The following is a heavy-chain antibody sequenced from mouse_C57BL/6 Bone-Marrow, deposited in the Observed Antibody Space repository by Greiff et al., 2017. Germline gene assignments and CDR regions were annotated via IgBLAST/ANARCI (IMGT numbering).Heavy chain of an antibody. CDR2: IFPGSGST. Sequence: QVQLKQSGPELVKPGASVKISCKASGYTFTDYYINWVKQRPGQGLEWIGWIFPGSGSTYYNEKFKGKATLTVDKSSSTAYMLLSSLTSEDSAVYFCATVHGSSSEGFAYWGQGTLVTVSA. D-gene: IGHD1-1*01. CDR1: GYTFTDYY. J-gene: IGHJ3*01. V-gene: IGHV1-75*01. CDR3: ATVHGSSSEGFAY.